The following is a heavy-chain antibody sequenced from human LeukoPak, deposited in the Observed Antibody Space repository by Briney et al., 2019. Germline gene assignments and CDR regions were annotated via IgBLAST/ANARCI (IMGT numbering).Heavy chain of an antibody. J-gene: IGHJ4*02. CDR2: IDSNSGGT. CDR3: ARGGNIYGDYYFDY. Sequence: ASVKVSRKASGYTFTGFHMHWVRQAPGQGLEWMGWIDSNSGGTSYAQTFQGRVTMTRDTSISTAYMELSEMRSDDTAVYYCARGGNIYGDYYFDYWGQGTLVTVSS. CDR1: GYTFTGFH. D-gene: IGHD4-17*01. V-gene: IGHV1-2*02.